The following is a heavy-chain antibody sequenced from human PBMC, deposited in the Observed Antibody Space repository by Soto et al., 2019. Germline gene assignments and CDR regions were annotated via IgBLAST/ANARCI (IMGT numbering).Heavy chain of an antibody. CDR2: IYRSGAT. CDR3: ARDSGMIRGSYGVDV. J-gene: IGHJ6*02. CDR1: GVTVTSNY. V-gene: IGHV3-53*01. Sequence: EVQLVESGGGLIQPGGSLRLSCAASGVTVTSNYMTWVRQAPGKGLEWVSVIYRSGATYYPDSVRGRFTASRDYSHNTLYLQMDSLRVEDTAVYYCARDSGMIRGSYGVDVWGPGTTVTVSS. D-gene: IGHD3-10*01.